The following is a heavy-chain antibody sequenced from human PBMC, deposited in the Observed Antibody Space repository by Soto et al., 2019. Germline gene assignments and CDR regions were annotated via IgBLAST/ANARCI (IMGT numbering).Heavy chain of an antibody. Sequence: SETLSLTCTVSGGSISSGDYYWSWIRQPPGKGLEWIGYIYYSGSTYYNPSLKSRVTISVDTSKNQFSLKLSSVTAADTAVYYCARDPTMARGPYFDYWGQGTLVTVSS. D-gene: IGHD3-10*01. CDR1: GGSISSGDYY. J-gene: IGHJ4*02. CDR3: ARDPTMARGPYFDY. CDR2: IYYSGST. V-gene: IGHV4-30-4*01.